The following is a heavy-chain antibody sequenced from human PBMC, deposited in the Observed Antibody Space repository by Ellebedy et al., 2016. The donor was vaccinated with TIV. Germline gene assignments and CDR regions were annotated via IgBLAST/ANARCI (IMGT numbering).Heavy chain of an antibody. Sequence: GESLKISXAVSGFTFSSYAMSWVRQAPGKGLEWVSAIGEIGGSTYYADSVKGRFSISRDNSKNTLYLQMNSLRAEDTAVYYCAKELHDSSGYTADYWGQGTLVTVSS. CDR1: GFTFSSYA. J-gene: IGHJ4*02. CDR3: AKELHDSSGYTADY. CDR2: IGEIGGST. V-gene: IGHV3-23*01. D-gene: IGHD3-22*01.